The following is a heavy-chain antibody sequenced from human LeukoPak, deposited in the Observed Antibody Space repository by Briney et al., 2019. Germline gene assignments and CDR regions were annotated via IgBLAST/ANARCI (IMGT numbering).Heavy chain of an antibody. V-gene: IGHV4-39*01. D-gene: IGHD2-15*01. CDR3: ARVQDCSGGSCYDWYFDL. CDR2: IYYSGST. CDR1: SDSISSSSYY. J-gene: IGHJ2*01. Sequence: SETLSLTCTVSSDSISSSSYYWGYIRQPPGEGLEWIGSIYYSGSTFYNPSLKSRVTISVDTSKNQFSLKVSSVTAADTAVYYCARVQDCSGGSCYDWYFDLWGRGTLVTVSS.